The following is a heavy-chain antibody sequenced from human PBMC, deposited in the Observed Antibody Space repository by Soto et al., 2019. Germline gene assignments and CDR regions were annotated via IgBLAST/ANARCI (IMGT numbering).Heavy chain of an antibody. CDR2: IYYSGST. J-gene: IGHJ6*02. CDR3: ARIYPILLDYYGMDV. D-gene: IGHD2-15*01. V-gene: IGHV4-59*01. Sequence: QVQLQESGPGLVKPSETLSLTCTVSGGSISSYYWSWIRQPPGKGLEWIGYIYYSGSTNYNPSLKSRVTISVDTSKNQFSLKLSSVTAADTAVYYCARIYPILLDYYGMDVWGQGTTVTVS. CDR1: GGSISSYY.